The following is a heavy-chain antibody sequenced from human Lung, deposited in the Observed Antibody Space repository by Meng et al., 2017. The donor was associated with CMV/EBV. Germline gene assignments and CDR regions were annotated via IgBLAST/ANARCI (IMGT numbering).Heavy chain of an antibody. CDR3: ARDQGRGYSYGQAYYYGMDV. J-gene: IGHJ6*02. CDR1: GFTVRSNY. CDR2: IYSSGST. D-gene: IGHD5-18*01. V-gene: IGHV3-66*03. Sequence: GESXKIPCPASGFTVRSNYMSWVRQAPGKGLEWVSVIYSSGSTYYADSVKGRFTISRDNSENTLYLQMNSLRAEDTAVYYCARDQGRGYSYGQAYYYGMDVXGQGXTVTVSS.